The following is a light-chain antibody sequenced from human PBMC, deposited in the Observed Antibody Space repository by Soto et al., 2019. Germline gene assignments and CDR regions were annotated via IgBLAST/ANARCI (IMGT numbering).Light chain of an antibody. J-gene: IGKJ1*01. Sequence: DIQMTQSPSTLSASVGDRVTITCRASQSISSWLAWYQQKPGKAPKLLIYDASSLESGVPSRFSGSGSGTEFTLTISSLQPDDFATYYCQQNYINPRTFGPGTKV. CDR2: DAS. CDR3: QQNYINPRT. V-gene: IGKV1-5*01. CDR1: QSISSW.